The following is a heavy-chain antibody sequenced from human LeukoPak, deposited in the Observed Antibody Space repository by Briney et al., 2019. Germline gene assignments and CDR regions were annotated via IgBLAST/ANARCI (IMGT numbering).Heavy chain of an antibody. Sequence: SETLSLTCTVSGGSISSSSYYWGWIRQPPGTGLGWIGSIYYSGSTYYNPSLKSRVTISVDTSKNQFSLKLSSVTAADTAVYYCATLDTAINWGQGTLVTVSS. J-gene: IGHJ4*02. CDR3: ATLDTAIN. CDR2: IYYSGST. CDR1: GGSISSSSYY. D-gene: IGHD5-18*01. V-gene: IGHV4-39*01.